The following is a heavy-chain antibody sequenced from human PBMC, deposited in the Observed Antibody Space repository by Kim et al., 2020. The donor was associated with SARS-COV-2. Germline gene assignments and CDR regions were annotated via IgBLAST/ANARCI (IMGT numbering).Heavy chain of an antibody. J-gene: IGHJ4*02. Sequence: SGTDNYPADSVKGRFTISRDNAKKSLYLQMTSLRAEYTAMYYCARDMTYWGQGTLVTVSS. CDR3: ARDMTY. CDR2: SGTDN. D-gene: IGHD3-16*01. V-gene: IGHV3-11*04.